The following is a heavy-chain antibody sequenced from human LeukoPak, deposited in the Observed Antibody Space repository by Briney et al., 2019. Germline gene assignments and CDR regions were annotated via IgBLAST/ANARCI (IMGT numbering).Heavy chain of an antibody. CDR1: GYTFTSYG. CDR2: ISTYNGNT. J-gene: IGHJ4*02. D-gene: IGHD6-19*01. Sequence: ASVKVSCKASGYTFTSYGISWVRQAPGQGLEWMGWISTYNGNTNYAQKLQGRVTMTTDTSTSTVYMELSSLRSEDTAVYYCARDSSSGWLSGSGILDYWGQGTLVTVSS. V-gene: IGHV1-18*01. CDR3: ARDSSSGWLSGSGILDY.